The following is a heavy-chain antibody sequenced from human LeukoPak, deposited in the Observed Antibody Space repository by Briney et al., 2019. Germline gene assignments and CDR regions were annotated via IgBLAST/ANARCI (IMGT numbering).Heavy chain of an antibody. Sequence: PSETLSLTCTVSGGSISSYYWSWIRQPPGKGLEWIGYIYYSGSTNYNPSLKSRVTISVDTSKNQFSLKLSSVTAADTAVYYCARVLYGVWDYYYMDVWGKGTTVSVSS. CDR2: IYYSGST. J-gene: IGHJ6*03. CDR1: GGSISSYY. CDR3: ARVLYGVWDYYYMDV. V-gene: IGHV4-59*01. D-gene: IGHD2-8*01.